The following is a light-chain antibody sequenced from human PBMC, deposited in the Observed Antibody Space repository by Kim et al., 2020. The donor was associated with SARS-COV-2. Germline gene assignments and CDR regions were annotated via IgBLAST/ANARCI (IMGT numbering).Light chain of an antibody. CDR3: VSHPITTWL. V-gene: IGLV2-14*03. CDR2: EVR. CDR1: SSDIGYYDY. Sequence: QSALTQPASVSGSPGQSITISCTGSSSDIGYYDYVSWYQQHPGKAPKLIIYEVRKRPSGVSNRFSGSKSGNTASLTISGLQAEDEADYYCVSHPITTWLFGGGTQLTVL. J-gene: IGLJ2*01.